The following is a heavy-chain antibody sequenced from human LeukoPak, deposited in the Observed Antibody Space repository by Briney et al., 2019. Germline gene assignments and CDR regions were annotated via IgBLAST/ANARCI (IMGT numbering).Heavy chain of an antibody. V-gene: IGHV3-11*01. CDR3: ARAHCGGDCYHTYYFYTDV. J-gene: IGHJ6*03. Sequence: SGGSLRLSCAASGFTFSDYYMSWVRQAPGKGLEWLSNIGSSGNTIYYADSVKGRFTISRDNTDNSLFLQMDSLRAEDTAIYFCARAHCGGDCYHTYYFYTDVWGRGTTVTVSS. D-gene: IGHD2-21*02. CDR2: IGSSGNTI. CDR1: GFTFSDYY.